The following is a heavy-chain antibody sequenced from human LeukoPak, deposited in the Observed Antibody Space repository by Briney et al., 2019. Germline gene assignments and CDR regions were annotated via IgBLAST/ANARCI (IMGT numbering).Heavy chain of an antibody. J-gene: IGHJ4*02. CDR1: GGSFSGYY. V-gene: IGHV4-34*01. CDR3: ARGLVGGGSYRY. CDR2: INHSGST. Sequence: SETLSLTCAVYGGSFSGYYWSWIRQPPGKGLEWIGEINHSGSTNYNPSLKSRVTKSVDTSKNQFSLKLSSVTAADTAVYYCARGLVGGGSYRYWGQGTLVTVSS. D-gene: IGHD1-26*01.